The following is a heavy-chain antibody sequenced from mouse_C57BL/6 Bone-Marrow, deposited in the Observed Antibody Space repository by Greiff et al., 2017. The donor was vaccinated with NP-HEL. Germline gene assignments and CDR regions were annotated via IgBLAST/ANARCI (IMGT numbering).Heavy chain of an antibody. CDR1: GYTFTDYY. D-gene: IGHD4-1*01. J-gene: IGHJ4*01. CDR3: ARGAGPMDY. CDR2: INPYNGGT. Sequence: VQLQQSGPVLVKPGASVKMSCKASGYTFTDYYMNWVKQSHGKSLEWIGVINPYNGGTSYNQKFKGKATLTVDKSSSTAYMELNSLTSEDSAVYYCARGAGPMDYWGQGTSVTVSS. V-gene: IGHV1-19*01.